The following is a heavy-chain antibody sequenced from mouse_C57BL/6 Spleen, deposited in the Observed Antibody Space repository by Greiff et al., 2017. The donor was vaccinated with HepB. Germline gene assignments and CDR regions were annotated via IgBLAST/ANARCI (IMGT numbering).Heavy chain of an antibody. CDR2: ISSGSSTI. CDR3: ARSYYSNYAGYFDV. J-gene: IGHJ1*03. Sequence: EVKLVESGGGLVKPGGSLKLSCAASGFTFSDYGMHWVRQAPEKGLEWVAYISSGSSTIYYADTVKGRFTISRDNAKNTLFLQMTSLRSEDTAMYYCARSYYSNYAGYFDVWGTGTTVTVSS. V-gene: IGHV5-17*01. CDR1: GFTFSDYG. D-gene: IGHD2-5*01.